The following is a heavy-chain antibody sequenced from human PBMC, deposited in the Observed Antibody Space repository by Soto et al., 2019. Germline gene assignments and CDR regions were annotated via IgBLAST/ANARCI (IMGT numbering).Heavy chain of an antibody. V-gene: IGHV4-34*01. D-gene: IGHD5-12*01. CDR1: GGSFSGYY. CDR3: ASRRYSGYRTGNWFDP. CDR2: INHSGST. Sequence: PSETLSLTCAVYGGSFSGYYWSWIRQPPGKGLEWIGEINHSGSTNYNPSLKSRVTISVDTSKNQFSLKLSSVTAADTAVYYCASRRYSGYRTGNWFDPWGQGTLVTVSS. J-gene: IGHJ5*02.